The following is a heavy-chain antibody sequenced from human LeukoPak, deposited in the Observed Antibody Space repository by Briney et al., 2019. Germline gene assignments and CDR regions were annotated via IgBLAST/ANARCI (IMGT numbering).Heavy chain of an antibody. Sequence: GASVNVSCKASGYTFTDYYIHWVRQAPGQGLEWMGWVNPNSGATNYAPKFQGRVTMTRDTSISTAYMELSGLTSDDTAVYYCARNLVGSGSEVDSWGQGTLVTVSS. CDR1: GYTFTDYY. J-gene: IGHJ4*02. V-gene: IGHV1-2*02. CDR2: VNPNSGAT. D-gene: IGHD3-10*01. CDR3: ARNLVGSGSEVDS.